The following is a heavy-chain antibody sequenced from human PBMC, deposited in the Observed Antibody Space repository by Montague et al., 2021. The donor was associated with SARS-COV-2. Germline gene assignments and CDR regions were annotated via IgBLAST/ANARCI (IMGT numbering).Heavy chain of an antibody. CDR2: ISGSGGSR. CDR1: RFTFSSYA. D-gene: IGHD1-14*01. Sequence: SLRLSCAASRFTFSSYAMSWVRQAPGKGLEWVSAISGSGGSRYXXXSXXXRFTISRDNSKNTLYLQMNSLRAEDTAVYYCAKDLTGGGELQGLFDYWGQGTLVTVSS. J-gene: IGHJ4*02. V-gene: IGHV3-23*01. CDR3: AKDLTGGGELQGLFDY.